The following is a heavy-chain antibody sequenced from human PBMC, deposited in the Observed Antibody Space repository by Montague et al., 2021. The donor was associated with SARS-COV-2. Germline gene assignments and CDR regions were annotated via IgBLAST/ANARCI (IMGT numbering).Heavy chain of an antibody. CDR1: GYSFTSYW. Sequence: QXGAEVKKPGESLKISCKGSGYSFTSYWIGWVRQMPGKGLEWMGIIYPGDSDTRYSPSFQGQVTISADKSISTAYLQWSSLKASDTAMYYCARHLIDDSSGYYYGDYWGKGTLVTVSS. CDR3: ARHLIDDSSGYYYGDY. J-gene: IGHJ4*02. V-gene: IGHV5-51*01. CDR2: IYPGDSDT. D-gene: IGHD3-22*01.